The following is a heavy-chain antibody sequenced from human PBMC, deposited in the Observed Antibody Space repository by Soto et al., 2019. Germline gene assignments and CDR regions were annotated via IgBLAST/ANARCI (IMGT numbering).Heavy chain of an antibody. Sequence: SETLSLTCTVSGGSISSSSYYWGWIRQPPGKGLEWIGSIYYSGSTYYNPSLKSRVTISVDTSKNQFSLKLSSVTAADTAVYYCASDRGYYYTLGYWGQGTLVTVSS. CDR2: IYYSGST. J-gene: IGHJ4*02. D-gene: IGHD3-22*01. CDR3: ASDRGYYYTLGY. V-gene: IGHV4-39*01. CDR1: GGSISSSSYY.